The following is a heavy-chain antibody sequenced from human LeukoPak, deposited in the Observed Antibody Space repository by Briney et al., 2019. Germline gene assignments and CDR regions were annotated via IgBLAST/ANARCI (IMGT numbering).Heavy chain of an antibody. CDR3: ARELISTTWRGNRSYFDL. J-gene: IGHJ2*01. CDR1: GFTFSSYS. Sequence: GGSLRPSCAASGFTFSSYSMNWIRQAPGKGLEWVSYISSSSTIYYADSVKGRFTISRDNSKNTLYLQMNSLRAEDTAVYYCARELISTTWRGNRSYFDLWGRGTLVTVSS. V-gene: IGHV3-48*01. CDR2: ISSSSTI. D-gene: IGHD1-1*01.